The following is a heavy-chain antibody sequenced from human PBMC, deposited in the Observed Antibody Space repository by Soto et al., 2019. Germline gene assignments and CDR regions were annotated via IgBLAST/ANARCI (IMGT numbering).Heavy chain of an antibody. J-gene: IGHJ6*02. CDR3: ARPGRDGYNWVYYYYYYGMDV. CDR2: IDPSDSYT. D-gene: IGHD5-12*01. CDR1: GYSFTSYW. V-gene: IGHV5-10-1*01. Sequence: GESLKISCKGSGYSFTSYWISWVRQMPGKGLEWMGRIDPSDSYTNYSPSFQGHVTISADKSISTAYLQWSSLKASDTAMYYCARPGRDGYNWVYYYYYYGMDVWGQGTTVTVSS.